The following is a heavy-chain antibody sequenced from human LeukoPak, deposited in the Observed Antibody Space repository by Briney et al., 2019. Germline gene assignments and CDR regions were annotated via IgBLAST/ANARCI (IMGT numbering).Heavy chain of an antibody. CDR3: AKDYTVTTSGSWYYFDY. Sequence: GGSLRLSCAASGFTFSSYSMNWVRQAPGKGLEWVSSISGSGGSTYYADSVKGRFTISRDNSKNTLYLQMNSLRAEDTAVYYCAKDYTVTTSGSWYYFDYWGQGTLVTVSS. CDR1: GFTFSSYS. D-gene: IGHD4-11*01. J-gene: IGHJ4*02. CDR2: ISGSGGST. V-gene: IGHV3-23*01.